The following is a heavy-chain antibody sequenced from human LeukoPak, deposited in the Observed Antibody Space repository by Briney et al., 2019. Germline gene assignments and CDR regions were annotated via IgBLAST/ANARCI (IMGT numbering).Heavy chain of an antibody. Sequence: PSETLSLTCTVSGGSISSNSYYWGWIRQPPGKGLEWIGSIYYSGSTYYNPSLKGRVTISVDTSKNQSSLKLSSVTAADTAVYYCARYYDFWSGYYKGYYYYMDVWGKGTTVTVSS. CDR3: ARYYDFWSGYYKGYYYYMDV. J-gene: IGHJ6*03. V-gene: IGHV4-39*01. CDR1: GGSISSNSYY. D-gene: IGHD3-3*01. CDR2: IYYSGST.